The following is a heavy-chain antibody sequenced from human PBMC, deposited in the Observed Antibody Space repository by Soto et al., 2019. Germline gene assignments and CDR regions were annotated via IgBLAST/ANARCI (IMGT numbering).Heavy chain of an antibody. CDR2: INPNSGGT. V-gene: IGHV1-2*02. J-gene: IGHJ4*02. CDR3: ASGIGYCSSTSCYTGLFDY. D-gene: IGHD2-2*02. Sequence: ASVKVSCKASGYTFTGYYMHWVRQAPGQGLEWMGWINPNSGGTNYAQKFQGRVTITADESTSTAYMEPSSLRSEDTAVYYCASGIGYCSSTSCYTGLFDYWGQGTLVTVSS. CDR1: GYTFTGYY.